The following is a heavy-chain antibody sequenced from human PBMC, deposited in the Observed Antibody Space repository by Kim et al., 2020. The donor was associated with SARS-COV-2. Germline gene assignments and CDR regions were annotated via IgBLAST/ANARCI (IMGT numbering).Heavy chain of an antibody. V-gene: IGHV3-7*03. CDR3: ARDWGDY. J-gene: IGHJ4*02. Sequence: DGSESYDVDSVRGRFTISRENAENSFYLQMNSLRADDTAVYYCARDWGDYWGQGTLVTVSS. D-gene: IGHD3-16*01. CDR2: DGSES.